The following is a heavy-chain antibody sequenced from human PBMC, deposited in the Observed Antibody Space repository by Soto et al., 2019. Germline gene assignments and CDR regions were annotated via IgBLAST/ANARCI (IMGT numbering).Heavy chain of an antibody. CDR3: AKEQAHSEADTSSIFDY. D-gene: IGHD2-2*01. CDR2: ISASGGST. J-gene: IGHJ4*02. V-gene: IGHV3-23*01. Sequence: EVQLLESGGGFVGPGWSLRLSCAASGFAFSDYPMTWVRQAPGKGLEWVSSISASGGSTYYPDSVKGRFTISRDNSKNTLYLQMNSLRAEDTAVYFCAKEQAHSEADTSSIFDYWGQGTLVTDSS. CDR1: GFAFSDYP.